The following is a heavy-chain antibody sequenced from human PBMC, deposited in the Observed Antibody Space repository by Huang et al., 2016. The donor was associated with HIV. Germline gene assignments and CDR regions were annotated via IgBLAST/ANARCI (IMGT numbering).Heavy chain of an antibody. V-gene: IGHV4-34*02. Sequence: VQLEQWGAGLLKPSETLSLTCAVYGGSFSGYFWNWIRQSPGKGLEWIGQINHAGGTDYNPSLKSRATISEDTSKNQFSLRLTAVTAADTAIYYCAREIMISFGGPFDSWGHGNLVTVSS. CDR3: AREIMISFGGPFDS. CDR1: GGSFSGYF. J-gene: IGHJ5*01. CDR2: INHAGGT. D-gene: IGHD3-16*01.